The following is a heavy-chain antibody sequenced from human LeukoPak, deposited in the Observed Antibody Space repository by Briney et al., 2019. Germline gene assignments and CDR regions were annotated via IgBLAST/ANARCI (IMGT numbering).Heavy chain of an antibody. V-gene: IGHV3-30-3*01. D-gene: IGHD2-2*02. Sequence: GRSLRLSCAASGFTFSSYAMHWVPKPQAKGLEWVAVISYDGSNKYYADSVKGRFTISRDNAKNSLYLQMNSLRAEDTAVYYCASPDTLRDYWGQGTLVTVSS. CDR2: ISYDGSNK. CDR3: ASPDTLRDY. CDR1: GFTFSSYA. J-gene: IGHJ4*02.